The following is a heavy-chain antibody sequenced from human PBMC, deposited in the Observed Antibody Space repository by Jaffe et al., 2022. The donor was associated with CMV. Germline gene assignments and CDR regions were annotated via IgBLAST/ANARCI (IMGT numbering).Heavy chain of an antibody. J-gene: IGHJ5*02. D-gene: IGHD3-22*01. CDR3: ARHGLVVIQEVNWFDP. V-gene: IGHV5-10-1*03. CDR2: IDPSDSYT. CDR1: GYSFTSYW. Sequence: EVQLVQSGAEVKKPGESLRISCKGSGYSFTSYWISWVRQMPGKGLEWMGRIDPSDSYTNYSPSFQGHVTISADKSISTAYLQWSSLKASDTAMYYCARHGLVVIQEVNWFDPWGQGTLVTVSS.